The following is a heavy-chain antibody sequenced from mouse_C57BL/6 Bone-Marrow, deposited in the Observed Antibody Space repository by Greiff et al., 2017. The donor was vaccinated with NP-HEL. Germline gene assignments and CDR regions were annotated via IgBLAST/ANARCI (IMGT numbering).Heavy chain of an antibody. Sequence: VHLVESGPGLVQPSQSLSITCTVSGFSLTSYGVHWVRQSPGKGLEWLGVIWRGGSTDYNAAFMSRLSITKDNSKSQVFFKMNSLQADDTAIYYCAKDYYYGSSFYYAMDYWGQGTSVTVSS. V-gene: IGHV2-5*01. CDR2: IWRGGST. CDR1: GFSLTSYG. CDR3: AKDYYYGSSFYYAMDY. J-gene: IGHJ4*01. D-gene: IGHD1-1*01.